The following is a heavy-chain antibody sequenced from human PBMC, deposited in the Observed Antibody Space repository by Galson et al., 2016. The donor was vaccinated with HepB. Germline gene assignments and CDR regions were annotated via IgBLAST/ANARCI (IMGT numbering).Heavy chain of an antibody. CDR1: GLTFGRYW. J-gene: IGHJ6*03. V-gene: IGHV3-23*01. CDR3: AKNPELNYYYYYMDV. Sequence: SLRLSCAASGLTFGRYWMSWVRQAPGKGLEWVSAITGSGGSTYYVESVKGRFTISRDSSKNTVYLEMNSLRAEDTAVYYCAKNPELNYYYYYMDVWGKGTTVTVSS. D-gene: IGHD5-24*01. CDR2: ITGSGGST.